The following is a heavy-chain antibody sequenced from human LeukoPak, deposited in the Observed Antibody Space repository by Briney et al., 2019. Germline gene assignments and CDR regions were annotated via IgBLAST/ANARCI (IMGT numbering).Heavy chain of an antibody. CDR3: AKNFGVWILRRQLVFDY. D-gene: IGHD6-13*01. Sequence: PGGSLRLSCAASGFTFSSYAMSWVRQAPGKGLEWVSAISGSGGSTYYADSVKGRFTISRDNSKNTLYLQMNSLRAEDTAVYYCAKNFGVWILRRQLVFDYWGQGTLVTVSS. CDR1: GFTFSSYA. V-gene: IGHV3-23*01. J-gene: IGHJ4*02. CDR2: ISGSGGST.